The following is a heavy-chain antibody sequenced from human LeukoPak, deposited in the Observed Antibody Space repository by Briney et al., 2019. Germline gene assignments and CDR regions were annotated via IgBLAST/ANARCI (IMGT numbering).Heavy chain of an antibody. CDR3: AKDGIGGIYYDSSGYFDN. J-gene: IGHJ4*02. CDR2: ISGSGGST. Sequence: GGSLRLSCAASGFTFNNYAMGWVRQAPGKGLEWVSAISGSGGSTYYADPLKGRFTISRDNSKNTLYLQMNSLRAEDTALYDCAKDGIGGIYYDSSGYFDNWGQGTLVTVSS. CDR1: GFTFNNYA. V-gene: IGHV3-23*01. D-gene: IGHD3-22*01.